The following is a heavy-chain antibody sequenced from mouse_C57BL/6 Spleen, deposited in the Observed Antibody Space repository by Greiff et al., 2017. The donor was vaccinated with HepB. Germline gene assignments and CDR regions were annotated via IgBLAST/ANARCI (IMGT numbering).Heavy chain of an antibody. J-gene: IGHJ4*01. Sequence: VQLQQSGAELAKPGASVKLSCKASGYTFTSYWMHWVKQRPGQGLEWIGYINTSSGYTKYNQKFKDKATLTADKSSSTAYMQLSSLTYEDSAVYYCATPLYYYGSSYCYYAMDYWGQGTSVTVSS. CDR2: INTSSGYT. CDR1: GYTFTSYW. D-gene: IGHD1-1*01. V-gene: IGHV1-7*01. CDR3: ATPLYYYGSSYCYYAMDY.